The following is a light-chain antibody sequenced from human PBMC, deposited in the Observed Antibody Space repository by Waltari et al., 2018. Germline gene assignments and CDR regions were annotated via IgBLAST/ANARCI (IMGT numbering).Light chain of an antibody. CDR3: QQYSSYSA. CDR2: RAS. J-gene: IGKJ2*01. CDR1: ESISSW. Sequence: DIQMTQSPSTLSASVGDRVTITCRASESISSWLAWYQQKPGKAPKLLIYRASNVESGVPSRFSGSGSGTEFTLTITSLQPDDFATYYCQQYSSYSAFGQGTKLEIE. V-gene: IGKV1-5*03.